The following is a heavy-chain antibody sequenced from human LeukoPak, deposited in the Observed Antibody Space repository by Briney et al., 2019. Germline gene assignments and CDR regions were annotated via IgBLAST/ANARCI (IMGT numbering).Heavy chain of an antibody. CDR1: GGSISSGVYY. Sequence: SETLSLTCTVSGGSISSGVYYWSWVRQHPGKGLEWIGYIYYSGSTYYNPSLKSRVTISVDTSKNQFSLKLSSVTAADTAVYYCAREVASWGTDAFDIWGQGTKVTVSS. D-gene: IGHD7-27*01. J-gene: IGHJ3*02. CDR2: IYYSGST. V-gene: IGHV4-31*03. CDR3: AREVASWGTDAFDI.